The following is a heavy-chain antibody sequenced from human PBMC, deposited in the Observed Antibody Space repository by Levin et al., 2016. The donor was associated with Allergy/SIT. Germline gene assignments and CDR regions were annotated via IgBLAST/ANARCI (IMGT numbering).Heavy chain of an antibody. CDR2: IYYSGST. D-gene: IGHD2-15*01. CDR1: GGSISSSSYY. CDR3: GGSGGIVVVVAEDYYFDY. J-gene: IGHJ4*02. Sequence: SETLSLTCTVSGGSISSSSYYWGWIRQPPGKGLEWIGSIYYSGSTYYNPSLKSRVTISVDTSKNQFSLKLSSVTAADTAVYYCGGSGGIVVVVAEDYYFDYWGQGTLVTVSS. V-gene: IGHV4-39*01.